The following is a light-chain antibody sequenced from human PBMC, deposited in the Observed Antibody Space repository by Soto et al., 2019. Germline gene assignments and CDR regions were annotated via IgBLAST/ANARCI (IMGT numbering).Light chain of an antibody. CDR3: HQYVSSPLT. J-gene: IGKJ2*01. V-gene: IGKV3-20*01. CDR2: DPS. Sequence: EIVLTQSPGTLSLSPGEGATVSCRASQSVNSNLLAWFQQKPGQAPRLLIHDPSRRATGIPDRFSGSESGTDFTLSITRLETEDFAVSYCHQYVSSPLTFGNGTKLEIK. CDR1: QSVNSNL.